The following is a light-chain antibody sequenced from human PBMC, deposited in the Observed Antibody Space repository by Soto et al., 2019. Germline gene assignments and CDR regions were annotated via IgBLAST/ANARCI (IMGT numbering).Light chain of an antibody. J-gene: IGLJ2*01. V-gene: IGLV2-8*01. CDR1: SSDVGAYNY. CDR3: ISHAGTNNWGV. Sequence: QSALTQPPSASGSPGQSVTISCTGTSSDVGAYNYVSWYQQHPGKAPKLMIYEVSKRPSGVPDRFSGSKSGNTASLTVSGLQAEDEADYYCISHAGTNNWGVFGGGTKLTVL. CDR2: EVS.